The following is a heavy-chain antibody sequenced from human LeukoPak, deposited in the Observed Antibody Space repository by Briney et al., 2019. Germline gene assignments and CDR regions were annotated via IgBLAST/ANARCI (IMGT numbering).Heavy chain of an antibody. V-gene: IGHV4-61*01. Sequence: PSETLSLTCTVSGGSISSSSYYWSWIRQPPGKGLEWIGYIYYSGSTNYNPSLKSRVTISVDTSKNQFSLKLSSVTAADTAVYYCARSSIGDYYGMDVWGQGTTVTVSS. CDR1: GGSISSSSYY. D-gene: IGHD6-6*01. CDR2: IYYSGST. J-gene: IGHJ6*02. CDR3: ARSSIGDYYGMDV.